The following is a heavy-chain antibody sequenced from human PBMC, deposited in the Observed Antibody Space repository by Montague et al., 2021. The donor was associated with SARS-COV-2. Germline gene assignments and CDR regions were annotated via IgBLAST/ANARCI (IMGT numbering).Heavy chain of an antibody. CDR3: ARQAVLWFGETQSAFDI. D-gene: IGHD3-10*01. CDR2: INYSGNT. J-gene: IGHJ3*02. CDR1: GGSISSSSYY. Sequence: SETLSLTCSVSGGSISSSSYYWAWIRQPPGKGLEWLGSINYSGNTYYNPSLGGRASTSVDTSKNQFSLNLYSVAAADPALYFCARQAVLWFGETQSAFDIWGQGTTVAVSS. V-gene: IGHV4-39*01.